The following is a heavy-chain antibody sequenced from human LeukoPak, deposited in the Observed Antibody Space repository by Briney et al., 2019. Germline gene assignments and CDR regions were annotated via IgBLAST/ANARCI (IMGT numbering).Heavy chain of an antibody. CDR1: GFSVSGKF. V-gene: IGHV3-53*01. D-gene: IGHD2-21*01. CDR3: ASGDGYLQPY. Sequence: GGSLRLSCAASGFSVSGKFMSWVRQAPGKGLEWVSIIHYDGKIRYAGSVRGRFTIYRDDSENTLFLQMNSLRVDDTAVYFCASGDGYLQPYWGQGTLVTVSS. CDR2: IHYDGKI. J-gene: IGHJ4*02.